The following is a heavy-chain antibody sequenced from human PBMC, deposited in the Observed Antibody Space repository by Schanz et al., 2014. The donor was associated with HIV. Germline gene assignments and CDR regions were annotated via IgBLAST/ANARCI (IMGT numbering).Heavy chain of an antibody. Sequence: VQLVESGGGLVQPGGSLRVSCAASGFTFRRHGMHWVRQAPGKGLEWVALISFDGATTSYVDSVKGRFTISRDNVKNTLSLQMSSLRIEDTAVYFCAKRGVAAEFDYWGQGTLVTVSS. D-gene: IGHD6-19*01. CDR3: AKRGVAAEFDY. J-gene: IGHJ4*02. V-gene: IGHV3-30*18. CDR2: ISFDGATT. CDR1: GFTFRRHG.